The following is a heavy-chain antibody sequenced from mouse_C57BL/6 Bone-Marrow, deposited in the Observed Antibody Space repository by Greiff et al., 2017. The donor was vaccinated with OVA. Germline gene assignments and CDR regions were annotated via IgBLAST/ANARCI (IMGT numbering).Heavy chain of an antibody. CDR2: IYPRSGNT. V-gene: IGHV1-81*01. CDR1: GYTFTSYG. Sequence: VKLMESGAELARPGASVKLSCKASGYTFTSYGISWLKQRTGQGLEWIGEIYPRSGNTYYNEKFKGKATLTADKSSSTAYMELRSLTSEDSAVYGCAAHGPNYFDYWGQGTTLTVSS. CDR3: AAHGPNYFDY. J-gene: IGHJ2*01.